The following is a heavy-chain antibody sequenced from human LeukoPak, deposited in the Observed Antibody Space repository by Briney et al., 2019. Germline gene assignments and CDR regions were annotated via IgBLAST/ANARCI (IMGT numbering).Heavy chain of an antibody. Sequence: SETLSLTCAVYGGSFSGYYWSWIRQPPGKGLEWIGEINHSGSTNYNPSLKSRVTISVDTSKNQFSLKLSSVTAADTAVYYCARGRTSFVGAYYYDSSGYHNYWGQGTLVTVSS. CDR2: INHSGST. J-gene: IGHJ4*02. D-gene: IGHD3-22*01. CDR3: ARGRTSFVGAYYYDSSGYHNY. V-gene: IGHV4-34*01. CDR1: GGSFSGYY.